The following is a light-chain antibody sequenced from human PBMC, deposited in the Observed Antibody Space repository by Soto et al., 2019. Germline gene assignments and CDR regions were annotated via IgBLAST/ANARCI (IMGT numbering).Light chain of an antibody. Sequence: EIVLTQSPATLSLSPGERATLSCRASQSVSTYLAWYQQKPGQAPRLLIYDASNRATGIPARFSGSGSGTDFTLTISSLEPEDFAVYFCQQRSTSLTFGGGTKWIS. J-gene: IGKJ4*01. CDR2: DAS. CDR3: QQRSTSLT. CDR1: QSVSTY. V-gene: IGKV3-11*01.